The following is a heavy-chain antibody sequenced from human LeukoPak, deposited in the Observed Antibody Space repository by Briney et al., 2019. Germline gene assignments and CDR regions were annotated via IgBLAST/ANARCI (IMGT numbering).Heavy chain of an antibody. CDR3: ARRNHYESKESDY. J-gene: IGHJ4*02. V-gene: IGHV3-30*04. D-gene: IGHD3-22*01. Sequence: GGSLRPSCAASGFTFSSYVMHWVRQAPGKGLEWVAIISYDGSNEYYADSVKGRFTISRDNSKNTLYLEMNSLRAEDKAVYYCARRNHYESKESDYWGQGTLVTVSS. CDR2: ISYDGSNE. CDR1: GFTFSSYV.